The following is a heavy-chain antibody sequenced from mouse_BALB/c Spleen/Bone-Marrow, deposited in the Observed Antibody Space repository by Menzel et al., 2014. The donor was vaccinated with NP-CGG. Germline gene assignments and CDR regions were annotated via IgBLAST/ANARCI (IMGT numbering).Heavy chain of an antibody. V-gene: IGHV3-6*02. CDR1: GYSITSGYY. Sequence: ESGPGLVTPSQSLSLTCSVTGYSITSGYYWNWIRQFPGNKLEWMGYISYDGSNNYNPSLKNRISITRDTSKNLCVLKLNSVTTEDTATYYCARRKGVDYWGQGTSVTVSS. CDR3: ARRKGVDY. CDR2: ISYDGSN. J-gene: IGHJ4*01.